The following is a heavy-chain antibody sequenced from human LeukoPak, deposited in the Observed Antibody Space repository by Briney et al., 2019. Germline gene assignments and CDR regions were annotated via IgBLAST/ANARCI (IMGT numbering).Heavy chain of an antibody. CDR3: ARGPPRGKYYYMDV. Sequence: HPGGSLRLSCAASGFTFSSFDMHWVPKPTGQGREWVSTIGTASDTYYPGSVEGRFTLSRDNAKNSLYLQMNSLTAGDTAVYYCARGPPRGKYYYMDVWGKGTTVTVSS. J-gene: IGHJ6*03. D-gene: IGHD1-1*01. CDR1: GFTFSSFD. CDR2: IGTASDT. V-gene: IGHV3-13*01.